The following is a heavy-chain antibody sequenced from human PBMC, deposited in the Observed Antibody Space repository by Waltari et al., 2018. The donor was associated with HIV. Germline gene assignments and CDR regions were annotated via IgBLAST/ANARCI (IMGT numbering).Heavy chain of an antibody. Sequence: QLTFKESGPTLVKPTQTLTLTCTFSGFSLSTSGVGVGWIRQPPGKALEWLVLIYWDDDKRYSPSLNGRLTITKDNSKNQVVLTMTNMDLVDTATYYCALASRIPGTVVHYFDYWGQGTLVSVSP. CDR1: GFSLSTSGVG. V-gene: IGHV2-5*02. J-gene: IGHJ4*02. D-gene: IGHD2-15*01. CDR2: IYWDDDK. CDR3: ALASRIPGTVVHYFDY.